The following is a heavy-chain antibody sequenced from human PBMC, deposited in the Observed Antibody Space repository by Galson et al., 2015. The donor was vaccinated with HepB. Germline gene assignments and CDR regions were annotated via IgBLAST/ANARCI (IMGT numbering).Heavy chain of an antibody. V-gene: IGHV5-51*01. CDR3: ASSLATTLYFDY. J-gene: IGHJ4*02. D-gene: IGHD1-1*01. Sequence: QSGAEVKKPGESLKISCKGSAYNFANYWIGWVRQMPGKGLEWMGIIFPDDSDTRYSPSFRGQVTISADKSINTAYLPWSRLKASDTAIYYCASSLATTLYFDYWGQGTLVTVSS. CDR2: IFPDDSDT. CDR1: AYNFANYW.